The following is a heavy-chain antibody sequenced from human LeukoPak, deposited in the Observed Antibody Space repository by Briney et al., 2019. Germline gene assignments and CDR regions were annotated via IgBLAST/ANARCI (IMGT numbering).Heavy chain of an antibody. J-gene: IGHJ4*02. V-gene: IGHV3-48*02. CDR1: GFTFSTYS. CDR3: AKGMGNHFDY. D-gene: IGHD1-14*01. Sequence: GGSLRLSCAASGFTFSTYSMNWVRQAPGKGLEWVSYIDSRSSTIYYADSVKGRFTISRDNVKNSVYLQMNSLRDEDTAVYYCAKGMGNHFDYWGQGALVTVSS. CDR2: IDSRSSTI.